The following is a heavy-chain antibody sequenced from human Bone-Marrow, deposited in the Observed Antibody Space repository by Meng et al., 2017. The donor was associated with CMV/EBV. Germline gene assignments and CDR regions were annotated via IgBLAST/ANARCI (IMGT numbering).Heavy chain of an antibody. CDR2: IYSGGSST. CDR3: AKDQWARRIGSYGMDV. V-gene: IGHV3-23*03. D-gene: IGHD1-26*01. J-gene: IGHJ6*02. CDR1: GFTVSSNY. Sequence: GGSLRLSCAASGFTVSSNYMSWVRQAPGKGLEWVSVIYSGGSSTYYADSVKGRFTISRDNSKNTLYLQMNSLRAEDTAVYYCAKDQWARRIGSYGMDVWGQGTTVTVSS.